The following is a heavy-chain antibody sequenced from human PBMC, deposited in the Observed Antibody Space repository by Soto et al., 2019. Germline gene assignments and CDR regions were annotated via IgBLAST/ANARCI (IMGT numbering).Heavy chain of an antibody. J-gene: IGHJ4*02. Sequence: ASVKVSCKASGYTFTGYYMHWVRQAPGQGLEWMGWINPNSGGTNYAQKFQGWVTMTRDTSISTAYMELSRLRSDDTAVYYCARAMRIAARPGVDFDYWGQGTLVTVSS. V-gene: IGHV1-2*04. D-gene: IGHD6-6*01. CDR3: ARAMRIAARPGVDFDY. CDR2: INPNSGGT. CDR1: GYTFTGYY.